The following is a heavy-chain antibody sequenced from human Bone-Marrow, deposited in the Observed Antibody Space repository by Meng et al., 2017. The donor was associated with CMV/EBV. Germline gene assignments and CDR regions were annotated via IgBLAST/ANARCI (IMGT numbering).Heavy chain of an antibody. V-gene: IGHV1-46*01. CDR3: ARGGTRDGYRDNYFDY. J-gene: IGHJ4*02. CDR2: INSSGGST. CDR1: GYTFTSYD. D-gene: IGHD5-24*01. Sequence: ASVKVSCKASGYTFTSYDINWVRQATGQGLEWMGIINSSGGSTTYGQKFKGRVTMTRDTSTNTVYMELSSLRSEDTAVYYCARGGTRDGYRDNYFDYWGQGMLGTV.